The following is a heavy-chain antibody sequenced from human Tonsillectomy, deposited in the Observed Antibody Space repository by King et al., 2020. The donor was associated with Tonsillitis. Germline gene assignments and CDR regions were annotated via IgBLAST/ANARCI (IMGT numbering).Heavy chain of an antibody. Sequence: VQLVESGEGLVKPGGSLRLSCAASGFTFSSYSMTWVRQAPGKGLEWVSSISSRSSYIYYADSVKGRFTISRDNAKNSLYLQMNSLRAEDTAVYYCARVPTPEIVDYGDYYFDYWGQGTLVTVSS. J-gene: IGHJ4*02. V-gene: IGHV3-21*01. D-gene: IGHD4-17*01. CDR3: ARVPTPEIVDYGDYYFDY. CDR2: ISSRSSYI. CDR1: GFTFSSYS.